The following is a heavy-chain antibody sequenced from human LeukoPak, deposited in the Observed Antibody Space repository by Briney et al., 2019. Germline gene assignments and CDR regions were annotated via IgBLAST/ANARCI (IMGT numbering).Heavy chain of an antibody. Sequence: ASVKVSCKASGYSFTSHYMHWVRQAPGQGLEWLGLINPSGSSTLYAQKFQGRVTMTRDMSTTTDYMELSSLKSEDTAVYYCARDRYYDSSGYYHFDYWGQGTLVTVSS. D-gene: IGHD3-22*01. V-gene: IGHV1-46*01. J-gene: IGHJ4*02. CDR1: GYSFTSHY. CDR2: INPSGSST. CDR3: ARDRYYDSSGYYHFDY.